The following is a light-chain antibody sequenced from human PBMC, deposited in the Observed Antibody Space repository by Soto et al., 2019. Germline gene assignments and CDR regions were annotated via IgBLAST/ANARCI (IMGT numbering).Light chain of an antibody. Sequence: EIVLTQSPGTLSLSPGERATLSCRASQSVSSSYLAWYQQKPGQAPRLLIYGASSRATGIPDRFSGSGSGIDFTLTISRLEPEDFAVYYCQQYGSSPTWTFGQWSKVEIK. CDR1: QSVSSSY. J-gene: IGKJ1*01. CDR2: GAS. CDR3: QQYGSSPTWT. V-gene: IGKV3-20*01.